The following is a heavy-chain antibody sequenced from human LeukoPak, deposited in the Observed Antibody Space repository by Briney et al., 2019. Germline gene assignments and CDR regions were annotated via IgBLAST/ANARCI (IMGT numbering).Heavy chain of an antibody. CDR1: GFTFDDYA. J-gene: IGHJ5*02. D-gene: IGHD6-19*01. Sequence: PGGSLRLSCAASGFTFDDYAMHWVRQAPGKGLEWVSGISWNSGSLGYADSVKGRFTISRDNAKNSLYLQMNSLRAEDTALYYCTKGVSSGWYNCFDPWGQGTLVTVSS. V-gene: IGHV3-9*01. CDR2: ISWNSGSL. CDR3: TKGVSSGWYNCFDP.